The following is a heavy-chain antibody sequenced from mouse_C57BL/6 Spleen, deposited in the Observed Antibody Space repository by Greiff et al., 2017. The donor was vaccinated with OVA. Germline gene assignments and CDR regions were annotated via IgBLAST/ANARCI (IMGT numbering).Heavy chain of an antibody. CDR3: ARREGDYGNYFDY. CDR2: IDPSDSYT. V-gene: IGHV1-59*01. CDR1: GYTFTSYW. J-gene: IGHJ2*01. D-gene: IGHD2-1*01. Sequence: QVQLQQPGAELVRPGTSVKLSCKASGYTFTSYWMHWVKQRPGQGLEWIGVIDPSDSYTNYNQKFKGKATLTVDTSSSTAYMQLSSLTSEDSAVYYCARREGDYGNYFDYWGQGTTLTVSS.